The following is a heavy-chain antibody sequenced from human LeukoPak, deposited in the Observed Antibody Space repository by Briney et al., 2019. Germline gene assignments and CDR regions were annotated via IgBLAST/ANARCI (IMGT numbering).Heavy chain of an antibody. D-gene: IGHD1-26*01. Sequence: SETLSLTCAVSGGSISGGGYSWSWIRQSPGKGLEWTGYIYQSGSAYYNPSLKSRVTISVDRSKNQFSLKLSSLTAADTAVYYCARSGSYFSFDIWGQGTMVTVSS. CDR1: GGSISGGGYS. CDR3: ARSGSYFSFDI. J-gene: IGHJ3*02. CDR2: IYQSGSA. V-gene: IGHV4-30-2*06.